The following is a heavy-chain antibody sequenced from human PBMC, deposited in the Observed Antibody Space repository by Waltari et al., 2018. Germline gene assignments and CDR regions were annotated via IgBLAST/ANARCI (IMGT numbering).Heavy chain of an antibody. D-gene: IGHD6-13*01. J-gene: IGHJ4*02. CDR3: ARGKGGSSWFFDY. Sequence: EVQVVESGGGLVKPGGSLRLSCACSGFTCSDYTFNWVREAPGKGLEWVSSISSSSSYKQYADSVKGRFTISRDNAKNSMYLQMNSLRVEDTGVYYCARGKGGSSWFFDYWGQGALVTVSS. CDR2: ISSSSSYK. V-gene: IGHV3-21*01. CDR1: GFTCSDYT.